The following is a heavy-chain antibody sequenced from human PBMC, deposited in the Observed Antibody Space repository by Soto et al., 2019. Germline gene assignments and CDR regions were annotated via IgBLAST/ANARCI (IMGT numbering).Heavy chain of an antibody. CDR2: ISTDKGKT. V-gene: IGHV1-18*01. J-gene: IGHJ4*02. Sequence: QVQLVQSGPEVKKPGASVKVSCKTSGYTFTSYGISWVRQAPGQGLEWMGWISTDKGKTNYAQKFQGRVTMTTDTSTSTAYMELRSLRSDDTAVYYCATRSPALDFWGQGTLVTVSS. CDR3: ATRSPALDF. CDR1: GYTFTSYG.